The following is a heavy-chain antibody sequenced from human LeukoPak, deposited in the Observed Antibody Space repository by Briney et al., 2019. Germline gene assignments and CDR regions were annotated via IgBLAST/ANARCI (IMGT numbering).Heavy chain of an antibody. CDR3: ARARYYDSSGYFGY. J-gene: IGHJ4*02. V-gene: IGHV3-11*01. D-gene: IGHD3-22*01. Sequence: PGGCLRLSCAASGFTFSDYYMSWIRQAPGKGLEWVSYISSRGSTIYYADSVKGRFTISRDNAKNSLYLQMNSLRAEDTAVYYCARARYYDSSGYFGYWGQGTLVLVSS. CDR1: GFTFSDYY. CDR2: ISSRGSTI.